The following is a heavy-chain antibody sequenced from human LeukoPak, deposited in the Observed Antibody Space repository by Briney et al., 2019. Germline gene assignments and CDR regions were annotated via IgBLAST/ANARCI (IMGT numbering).Heavy chain of an antibody. CDR2: ISGSGGTT. V-gene: IGHV3-23*01. CDR3: AKGLSGYPIDY. CDR1: GFTFSSYA. D-gene: IGHD3-22*01. J-gene: IGHJ4*02. Sequence: GGSLRLSCAASGFTFSSYAMSWVRQAPGKGLEWVSGISGSGGTTHYADSVKGRFTISRDNSKNTLYLQMNSLRAEDTAVYYCAKGLSGYPIDYWGQGTLVTVSS.